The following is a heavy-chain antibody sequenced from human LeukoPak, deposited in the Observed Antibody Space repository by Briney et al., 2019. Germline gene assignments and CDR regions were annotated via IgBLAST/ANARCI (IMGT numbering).Heavy chain of an antibody. J-gene: IGHJ4*02. CDR2: ISSSGSTI. V-gene: IGHV3-48*03. Sequence: RAGGSLRLSCAASGFTFSLYEMNWVRQAPGKGLEWVSYISSSGSTIYYADSVKGRFTSSRDNAKNSLYLQMNSLRVEDTAVYYCVRGLGSRSRAGDYWGQGTLVTVSS. CDR3: VRGLGSRSRAGDY. CDR1: GFTFSLYE. D-gene: IGHD6-6*01.